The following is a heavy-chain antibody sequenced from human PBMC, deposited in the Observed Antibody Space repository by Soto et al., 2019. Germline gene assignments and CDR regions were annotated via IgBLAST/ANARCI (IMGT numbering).Heavy chain of an antibody. CDR3: ARCYCSVGSCYACWHFDL. J-gene: IGHJ2*01. CDR1: GYTFTNYA. Sequence: QVQLVQSGAEVKKPGASVKVSCQASGYTFTNYAISWVRQAPGQGLEWMGWISASTRNTDQAQNFQGRDTITIDTSPNTANMELRSLRSDDTAVYYCARCYCSVGSCYACWHFDLWGRGTLVTVSS. V-gene: IGHV1-18*01. D-gene: IGHD2-15*01. CDR2: ISASTRNT.